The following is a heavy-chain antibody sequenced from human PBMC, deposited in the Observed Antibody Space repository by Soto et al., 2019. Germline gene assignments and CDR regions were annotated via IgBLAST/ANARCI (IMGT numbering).Heavy chain of an antibody. J-gene: IGHJ3*01. CDR1: GFTISGKKY. Sequence: DVQLVESGGGLIQPGESLRLSCAAFGFTISGKKYVAWVRQAPGKGLEWVSALYDLDGSFYAASVKGRFTTSSDSSKTTVYLQMNDLSPDDTAVYYCATWHEREHAYDVWGQGTTVTVYS. CDR2: LYDLDGS. D-gene: IGHD1-1*01. CDR3: ATWHEREHAYDV. V-gene: IGHV3-53*01.